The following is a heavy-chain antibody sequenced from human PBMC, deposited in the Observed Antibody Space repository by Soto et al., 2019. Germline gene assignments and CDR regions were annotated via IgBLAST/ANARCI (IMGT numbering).Heavy chain of an antibody. J-gene: IGHJ6*02. Sequence: PSETLSLTCSVSGGYISGYYWSWIRQPPGKALEFVAYIHYTGTSNSNPSLKSRVTISVDTSQNQVSLKLTSVTAADTAVYSCARHSQFYHYGLDVWGQGTTVTVSS. V-gene: IGHV4-59*08. CDR3: ARHSQFYHYGLDV. CDR2: IHYTGTS. CDR1: GGYISGYY.